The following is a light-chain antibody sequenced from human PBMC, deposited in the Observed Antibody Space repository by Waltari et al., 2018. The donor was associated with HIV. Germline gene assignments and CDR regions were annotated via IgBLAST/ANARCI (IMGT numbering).Light chain of an antibody. V-gene: IGLV3-1*01. CDR1: KLGEKY. Sequence: SYELTQPPSVSVSPGQTASITCSGDKLGEKYACWYQQKTGQSPVPVIYQDSKRPSGIPERFSGSNSGNTATLTISGTQAMDEADYYCQAWDSSTAVVFGGGTKLTVL. CDR3: QAWDSSTAVV. CDR2: QDS. J-gene: IGLJ2*01.